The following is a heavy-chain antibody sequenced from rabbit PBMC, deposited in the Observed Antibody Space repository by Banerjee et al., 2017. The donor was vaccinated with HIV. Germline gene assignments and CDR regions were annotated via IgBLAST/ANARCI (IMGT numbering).Heavy chain of an antibody. CDR3: ARSDSSSWTRLDL. D-gene: IGHD1-1*01. V-gene: IGHV1S40*01. Sequence: AYIYSSSSVDTYYASWAKGRFTISKTSSTTVTLQMTSLTAADTATYFCARSDSSSWTRLDLWGPGTLVTVS. CDR2: IYSSSSVDT. J-gene: IGHJ3*01.